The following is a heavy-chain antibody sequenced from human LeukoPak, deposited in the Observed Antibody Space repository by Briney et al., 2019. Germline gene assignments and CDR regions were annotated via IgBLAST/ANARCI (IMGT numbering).Heavy chain of an antibody. CDR1: GFTFSSYW. V-gene: IGHV3-23*01. CDR2: ISGSGGST. J-gene: IGHJ4*02. CDR3: AKEQWLVPIFDY. Sequence: PGGSLRLSCAASGFTFSSYWMSWVRQAPGKGLEWVSAISGSGGSTYYADSVKGRFTISRDNSKNTLYPQMNSLRAEDTAVYYCAKEQWLVPIFDYWGQGTLVTVSS. D-gene: IGHD6-19*01.